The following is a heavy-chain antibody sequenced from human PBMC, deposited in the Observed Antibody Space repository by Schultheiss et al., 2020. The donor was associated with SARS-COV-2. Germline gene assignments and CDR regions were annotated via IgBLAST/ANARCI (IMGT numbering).Heavy chain of an antibody. Sequence: SETLSLTCTVSGGSINNYYWSWIRQPPGKGLEWIGSIYHSGSTNYNPSLKSRVTMSVDTSKNQFSLQLNSVTAADTAVYYCARDRLGFGLDVWGQGTTVTVSS. V-gene: IGHV4-59*01. CDR1: GGSINNYY. CDR3: ARDRLGFGLDV. J-gene: IGHJ6*02. D-gene: IGHD7-27*01. CDR2: IYHSGST.